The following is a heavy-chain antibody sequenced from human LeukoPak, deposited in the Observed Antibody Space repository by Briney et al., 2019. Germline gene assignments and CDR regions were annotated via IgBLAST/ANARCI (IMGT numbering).Heavy chain of an antibody. J-gene: IGHJ4*02. CDR3: ARELDYGGNTN. CDR1: GGSISSGSYY. D-gene: IGHD4-23*01. CDR2: IYSSGST. V-gene: IGHV4-61*02. Sequence: NTSETLSLTCTVSGGSISSGSYYWNWIRQPAGKGLEWIGRIYSSGSTNYNPSLKSRVTISVDTSKNQFSLKLSSVTAADTAVYYCARELDYGGNTNWGQGTLVTVSS.